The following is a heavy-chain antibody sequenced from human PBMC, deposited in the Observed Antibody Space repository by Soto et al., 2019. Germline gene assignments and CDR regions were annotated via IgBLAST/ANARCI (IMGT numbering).Heavy chain of an antibody. CDR2: INHSGST. V-gene: IGHV4-34*01. J-gene: IGHJ6*02. CDR3: ASGRGWYDCWSGYSYYYGMDV. Sequence: PSETLSLTCAVYGGSFSGYYWSWIRQPPGKGLEWIGEINHSGSTNYNPSLKSRVTISVDTSKNQFSLKLSSVTAADTAVYYCASGRGWYDCWSGYSYYYGMDVWGQGTTVTVSS. D-gene: IGHD3-3*01. CDR1: GGSFSGYY.